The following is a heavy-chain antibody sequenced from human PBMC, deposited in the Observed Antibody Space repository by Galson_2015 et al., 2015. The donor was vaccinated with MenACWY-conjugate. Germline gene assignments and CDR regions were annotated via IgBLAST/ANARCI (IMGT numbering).Heavy chain of an antibody. CDR3: ARDDAMDGLDV. J-gene: IGHJ6*02. CDR2: MYYSGTT. V-gene: IGHV4-59*01. CDR1: GGSLSGYY. Sequence: SETLSLTCAVYGGSLSGYYWTWLRQPPGKGLEWVGYMYYSGTTNYNPSLKSRVTISVDTSKNQFSLRLSSVTAADTAVYYCARDDAMDGLDVWGQGTTVTVSS. D-gene: IGHD5-24*01.